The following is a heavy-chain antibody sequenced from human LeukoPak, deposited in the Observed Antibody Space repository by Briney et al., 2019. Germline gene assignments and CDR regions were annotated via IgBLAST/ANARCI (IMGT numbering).Heavy chain of an antibody. Sequence: SETLSLTCTVSGGSISGYHWSWIRQPPGKGLEWIGYIYYGGSTNYNPSLKSRVTISLDTSKNQFSLKLNSVTAADTAVYYCARHHIVSTGTFDYWGQGTLVTASS. J-gene: IGHJ4*02. D-gene: IGHD5/OR15-5a*01. CDR1: GGSISGYH. V-gene: IGHV4-59*08. CDR3: ARHHIVSTGTFDY. CDR2: IYYGGST.